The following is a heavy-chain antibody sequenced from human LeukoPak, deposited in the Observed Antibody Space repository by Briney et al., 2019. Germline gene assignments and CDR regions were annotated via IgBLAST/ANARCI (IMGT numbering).Heavy chain of an antibody. Sequence: GGSLRLSCAASGFTFDDYAMSWVRQAPGKGLEWVSTISGSGDNTYYADSVKGRFTISRDNSKNTLYLQMNSLRTEDTALYYCARDTRLGYCRSTSCYASWFDPWGQGTLVTVSS. CDR1: GFTFDDYA. CDR3: ARDTRLGYCRSTSCYASWFDP. D-gene: IGHD2-2*01. CDR2: ISGSGDNT. J-gene: IGHJ5*02. V-gene: IGHV3-23*01.